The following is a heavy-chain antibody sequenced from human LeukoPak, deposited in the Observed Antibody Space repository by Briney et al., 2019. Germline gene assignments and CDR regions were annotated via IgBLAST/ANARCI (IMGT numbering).Heavy chain of an antibody. CDR2: IVVGSGNT. CDR3: AAGIVGATFHWYFDL. Sequence: ASVNVSCKASGLTFTSSAMQWVRQARGQRLEWIGRIVVGSGNTNYAQKFQERVTITRDMSTSTVYMELSSLRSEDTAVYYCAAGIVGATFHWYFDLWGRGTLVTVSS. D-gene: IGHD1-26*01. CDR1: GLTFTSSA. V-gene: IGHV1-58*02. J-gene: IGHJ2*01.